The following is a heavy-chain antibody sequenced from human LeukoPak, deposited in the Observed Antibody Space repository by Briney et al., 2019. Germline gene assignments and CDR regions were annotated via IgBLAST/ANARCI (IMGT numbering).Heavy chain of an antibody. CDR2: VCADGVDV. V-gene: IGHV3-23*01. J-gene: IGHJ4*02. CDR3: AGRFCRGGNCFGFALDN. CDR1: GFTFSKFA. D-gene: IGHD2-15*01. Sequence: GGSQRLSCVASGFTFSKFAMSWVRQAPGKGLEWVSNVCADGVDVYYADSLKGRFTASRDNSRATLYLQMNSLRAEATPVYYCAGRFCRGGNCFGFALDNWGLGTLVTVSS.